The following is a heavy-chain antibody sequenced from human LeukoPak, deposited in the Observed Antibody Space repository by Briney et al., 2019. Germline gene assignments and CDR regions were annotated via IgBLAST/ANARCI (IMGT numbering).Heavy chain of an antibody. CDR3: VRLGYTGFDLGWLDP. V-gene: IGHV1-2*02. J-gene: IGHJ5*02. CDR2: INPNGGGT. CDR1: GYTFTAYS. D-gene: IGHD5-12*01. Sequence: GASVKVSCKTSGYTFTAYSLHWVRQAPGQGLEWMGWINPNGGGTGYEQKFQGRVTMTRDPSLSTAYMELTSLRSDDTALYYYVRLGYTGFDLGWLDPWGQGTLVTVSS.